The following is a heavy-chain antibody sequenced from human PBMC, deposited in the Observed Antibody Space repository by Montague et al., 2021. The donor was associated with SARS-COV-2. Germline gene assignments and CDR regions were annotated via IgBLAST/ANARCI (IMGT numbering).Heavy chain of an antibody. CDR2: THYRSKWYH. Sequence: CAISGDSVSGNTATWNWIRQSPSRGLEWLGRTHYRSKWYHDYAISLKSRITINPDTSKNQFSLQLSSVAPEDTAVFYCARTTTRMLYPENAFDIWGQGTMVTVSS. CDR1: GDSVSGNTAT. D-gene: IGHD2-15*01. V-gene: IGHV6-1*01. J-gene: IGHJ3*02. CDR3: ARTTTRMLYPENAFDI.